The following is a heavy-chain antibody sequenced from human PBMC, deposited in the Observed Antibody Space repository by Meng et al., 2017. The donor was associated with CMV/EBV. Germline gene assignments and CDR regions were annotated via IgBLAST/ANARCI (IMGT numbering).Heavy chain of an antibody. CDR2: ISSSSSYI. J-gene: IGHJ6*02. V-gene: IGHV3-21*01. Sequence: GESLKISCAASGFTFSNYNINWVRQAPGKGLEWVSSISSSSSYIYYADSVQGRFTISRDNAKNSLYLQMNSLRVEDTAVYYCARDGKKTLGLYMVRGVIGYYGIDVWGQGTTVTVSS. CDR1: GFTFSNYN. CDR3: ARDGKKTLGLYMVRGVIGYYGIDV. D-gene: IGHD3-10*01.